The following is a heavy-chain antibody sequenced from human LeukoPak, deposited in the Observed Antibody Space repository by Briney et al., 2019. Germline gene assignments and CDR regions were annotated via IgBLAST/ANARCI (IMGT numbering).Heavy chain of an antibody. V-gene: IGHV4-31*03. CDR2: IYYSGST. CDR3: ARGGLQHAFDY. Sequence: PSQTLSLTCTVSGGSISSGGYYWSWIRQHPGTGLEWIGYIYYSGSTYYNPSLKSRVTISVDTSKNQFSLKLSSVTAADTAVYYCARGGLQHAFDYWGQGTLVTVSS. CDR1: GGSISSGGYY. J-gene: IGHJ4*02. D-gene: IGHD5-24*01.